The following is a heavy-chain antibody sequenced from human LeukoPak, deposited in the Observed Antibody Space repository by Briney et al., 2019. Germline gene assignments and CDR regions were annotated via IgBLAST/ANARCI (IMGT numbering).Heavy chain of an antibody. Sequence: SSETLSLTCTVSGGSISSSSYYWGWIRQPPGKGLEWIGSIYYSGSTYYNPSLKSRVTISVDTSKNQFSLKLSSVTVADTAVYYCARAMGFGEFITLWGQGTLVTVSS. CDR3: ARAMGFGEFITL. CDR1: GGSISSSSYY. V-gene: IGHV4-39*07. CDR2: IYYSGST. D-gene: IGHD3-10*01. J-gene: IGHJ4*02.